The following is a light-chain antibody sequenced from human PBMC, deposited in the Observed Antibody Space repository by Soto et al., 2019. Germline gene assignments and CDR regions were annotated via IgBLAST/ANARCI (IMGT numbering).Light chain of an antibody. CDR1: QNINSD. CDR2: STS. Sequence: DIQMTQSPSSLSASVGDRVTITCRASQNINSDLNWYQLKPGKAPKLLMYSTSSLRSGVPSRFSGRGSGTDFNLTISTLQPEDFATYYCQQSDRIPITFGQGTRLEIK. V-gene: IGKV1-39*01. CDR3: QQSDRIPIT. J-gene: IGKJ5*01.